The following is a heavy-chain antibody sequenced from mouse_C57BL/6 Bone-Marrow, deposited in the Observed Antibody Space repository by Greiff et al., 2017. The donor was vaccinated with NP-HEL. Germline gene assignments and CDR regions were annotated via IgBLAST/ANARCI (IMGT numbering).Heavy chain of an antibody. CDR3: TALYYDGFAY. CDR2: IRLKSDNYAT. Sequence: EVKVEESGGGLVQPGGSMKLSCVASGFTFSNYWMNWVRQSPEKGLEWVAQIRLKSDNYATHYAESVKGRFTISRDDSKSSVYLQMNDLRAEDTGIYYCTALYYDGFAYWGQGTLVTVSA. CDR1: GFTFSNYW. J-gene: IGHJ3*01. D-gene: IGHD2-4*01. V-gene: IGHV6-3*01.